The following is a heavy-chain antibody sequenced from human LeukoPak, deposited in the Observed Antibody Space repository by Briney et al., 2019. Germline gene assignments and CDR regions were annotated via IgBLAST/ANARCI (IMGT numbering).Heavy chain of an antibody. CDR3: ATVRGMITFGGVIPYYFDY. J-gene: IGHJ4*02. CDR2: FDPEDGET. CDR1: GYTLTELS. Sequence: ASGKLSCKVSGYTLTELSMHWVRHAPGKGLEWMGGFDPEDGETNYAQKFQGRVTMTEDTSTDTAYMELSSLRSEDTAVYYCATVRGMITFGGVIPYYFDYWGQGTLVTVSS. V-gene: IGHV1-24*01. D-gene: IGHD3-16*02.